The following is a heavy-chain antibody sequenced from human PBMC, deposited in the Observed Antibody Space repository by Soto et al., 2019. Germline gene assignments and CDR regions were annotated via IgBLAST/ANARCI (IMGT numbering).Heavy chain of an antibody. D-gene: IGHD3-10*01. Sequence: PSETLSLTCTVSGGSITSYYWTWIRQPPGKGMEWIGYIYYSGSTNYNPSLKSRVTISVDTSKNQFSLKLSSVTAADTAVYYCARSFSQWFGESSAIWGQGTMVTVS. CDR3: ARSFSQWFGESSAI. CDR2: IYYSGST. J-gene: IGHJ3*02. CDR1: GGSITSYY. V-gene: IGHV4-59*08.